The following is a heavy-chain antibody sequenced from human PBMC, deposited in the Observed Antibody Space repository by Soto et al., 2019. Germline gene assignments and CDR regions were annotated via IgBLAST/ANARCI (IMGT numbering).Heavy chain of an antibody. Sequence: GGSLRLSCAASGFNVSSNYMSWVRQAPGKGLEWVSVIFTGGATYSADPVQGRFTISRDNAKNSLYLQMNSLRAEDTAVYYCARELDGIDVWGQGTTVTVSS. CDR2: IFTGGAT. CDR1: GFNVSSNY. V-gene: IGHV3-53*01. CDR3: ARELDGIDV. J-gene: IGHJ6*02.